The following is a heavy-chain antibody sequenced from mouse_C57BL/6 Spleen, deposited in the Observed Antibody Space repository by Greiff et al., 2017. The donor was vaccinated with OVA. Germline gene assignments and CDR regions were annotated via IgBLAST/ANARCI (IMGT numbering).Heavy chain of an antibody. CDR1: GYTFTSYW. D-gene: IGHD2-3*01. J-gene: IGHJ4*01. CDR3: AIWAGDGYSFYAMDY. V-gene: IGHV1-74*01. CDR2: IHPSDSDT. Sequence: VQLQQPGAELVKPGASVKVSCKASGYTFTSYWMHWVKQRPGQGLEWIGRIHPSDSDTNYNQKFKGKGTLTGDKSSSTAYMQLSSLTSKDSAVYYCAIWAGDGYSFYAMDYWGQGTSVTVSS.